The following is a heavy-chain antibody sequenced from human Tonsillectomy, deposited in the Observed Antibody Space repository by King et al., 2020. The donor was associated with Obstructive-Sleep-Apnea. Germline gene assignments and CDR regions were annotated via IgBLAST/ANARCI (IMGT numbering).Heavy chain of an antibody. J-gene: IGHJ5*02. V-gene: IGHV3-15*01. Sequence: VQLVESGGGLVKPGGSLRLSCAVSGFTFSNAWMTWVRQAPGKGLEWVGRLRSKSDGGQTDYAAPVKGRFTISGNDSQNILYLQMNNLKTEDTAVYYCGCHYHLGQGTLVTVPS. CDR3: GCHYH. CDR2: LRSKSDGGQT. CDR1: GFTFSNAW.